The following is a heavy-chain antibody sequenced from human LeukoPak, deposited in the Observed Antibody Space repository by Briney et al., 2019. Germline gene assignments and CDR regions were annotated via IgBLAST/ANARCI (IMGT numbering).Heavy chain of an antibody. D-gene: IGHD3-22*01. CDR3: AKDLSSYYYDSSGYYAPYYFDY. J-gene: IGHJ4*02. CDR1: GFMFSSYA. V-gene: IGHV3-23*01. Sequence: GGSLRLSCAASGFMFSSYAMSWVRQAPGKGLEWVSDINGSGGSTYYADSVKGRFTISRDNSKNTLYLQMNSPRAEDTAVYYCAKDLSSYYYDSSGYYAPYYFDYWGQGTLATVSS. CDR2: INGSGGST.